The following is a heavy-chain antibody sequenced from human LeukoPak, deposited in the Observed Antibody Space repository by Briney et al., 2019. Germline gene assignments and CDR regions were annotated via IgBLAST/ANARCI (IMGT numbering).Heavy chain of an antibody. J-gene: IGHJ6*03. Sequence: PGGSLRLSCAASGFTFRSYAMNWVRQAPGKGLEWVSVISGSGSTTDYADSVKGRFTISRDNSKNTLYLQMSSLRAEDTGVYYCAIVQYALLPGYLNYMEVWGKGTTVTISS. CDR3: AIVQYALLPGYLNYMEV. D-gene: IGHD3-9*01. CDR2: ISGSGSTT. V-gene: IGHV3-23*01. CDR1: GFTFRSYA.